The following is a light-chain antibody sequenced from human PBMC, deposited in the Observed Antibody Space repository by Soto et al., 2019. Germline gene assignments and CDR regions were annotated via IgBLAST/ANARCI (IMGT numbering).Light chain of an antibody. J-gene: IGLJ1*01. CDR2: DVR. CDR1: SSDVGGYNY. V-gene: IGLV2-14*01. CDR3: SSYTTTSTYV. Sequence: QSVLTQPASVSGSPGQSITISCTGTSSDVGGYNYVSWYQQHPGKAPKLMIYDVRNRPSGVSNRFSGSKSVNTASLTISGLQAEDEADYYGSSYTTTSTYVFGTGTKVTVL.